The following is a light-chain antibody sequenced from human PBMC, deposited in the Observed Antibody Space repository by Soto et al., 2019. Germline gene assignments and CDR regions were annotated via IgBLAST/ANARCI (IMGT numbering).Light chain of an antibody. J-gene: IGKJ5*01. V-gene: IGKV3-15*01. CDR3: QHYNSWPIT. Sequence: DIVMTQSPATLSVSPGERATLSCRASQSVSSNLAWYQQKPGQAPRLLIYGASTRATDIPARFSGSGSGTEFTLTISSLQSEDFAVYYCQHYNSWPITFGQGTRLEIK. CDR1: QSVSSN. CDR2: GAS.